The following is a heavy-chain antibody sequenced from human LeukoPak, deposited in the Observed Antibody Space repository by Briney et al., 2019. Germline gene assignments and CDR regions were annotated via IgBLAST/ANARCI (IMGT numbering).Heavy chain of an antibody. CDR3: ARGGYRAYYYDSSGPWGY. CDR1: GFTFSSYA. V-gene: IGHV3-23*01. Sequence: GGSLRLSCAASGFTFSSYAMSWVRQAPGKGLEWVSALSGTGSPTYYADSVKGRFTISRDNSKNTLYLLMNSLRAEDTAVYYCARGGYRAYYYDSSGPWGYWGQGTLVTVSS. CDR2: LSGTGSPT. D-gene: IGHD3-22*01. J-gene: IGHJ4*02.